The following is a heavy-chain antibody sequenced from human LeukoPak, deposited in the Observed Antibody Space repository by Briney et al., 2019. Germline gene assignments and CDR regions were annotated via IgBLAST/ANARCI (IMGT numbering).Heavy chain of an antibody. D-gene: IGHD2-21*02. Sequence: ASVKVSCKSSGYTFTGYCIHWVRQAPGQGLEWMGWINPNNGGTKYVQKFQGRVTMTRDTSISTAYMELSRLRSDDTAVYYCARAYCGGDCYQRSDFDYWGQGTLVTVSS. CDR1: GYTFTGYC. V-gene: IGHV1-2*02. J-gene: IGHJ4*02. CDR2: INPNNGGT. CDR3: ARAYCGGDCYQRSDFDY.